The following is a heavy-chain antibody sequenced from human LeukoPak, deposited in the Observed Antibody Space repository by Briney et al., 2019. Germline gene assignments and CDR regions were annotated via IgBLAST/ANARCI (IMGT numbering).Heavy chain of an antibody. CDR2: IYTSGST. CDR1: GDSISSYY. CDR3: ARVAYDSSGYRYFDY. D-gene: IGHD3-22*01. J-gene: IGHJ4*02. Sequence: NPSETLSLTCTVSGDSISSYYWSWIRQPAGKGLEWIGHIYTSGSTNYNPSLKSRVTMSVDTSKNQFSLKLSSVTAADTAVYYCARVAYDSSGYRYFDYWGQGTLVTVSS. V-gene: IGHV4-4*07.